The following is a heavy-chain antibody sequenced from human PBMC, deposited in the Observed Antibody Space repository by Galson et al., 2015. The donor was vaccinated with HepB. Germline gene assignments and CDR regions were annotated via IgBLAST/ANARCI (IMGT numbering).Heavy chain of an antibody. CDR1: GYPFTGYY. J-gene: IGHJ4*02. D-gene: IGHD2-21*02. V-gene: IGHV1-2*02. CDR2: INPNSGST. Sequence: VKVSCKASGYPFTGYYIHWVRQAPGQGLEWMGWINPNSGSTKYAQKFQGRVTMTRDTSINTAYMELSRLRSDDTAVYYCARDRAGDEYYFDYWAREPWSPSPQ. CDR3: ARDRAGDEYYFDY.